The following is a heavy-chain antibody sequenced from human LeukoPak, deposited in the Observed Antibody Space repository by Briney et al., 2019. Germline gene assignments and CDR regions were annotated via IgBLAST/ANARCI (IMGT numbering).Heavy chain of an antibody. J-gene: IGHJ5*02. CDR2: IYYSGST. CDR3: ARDLGRGVLRS. D-gene: IGHD3-16*01. Sequence: PSETLSLTCTVSGGSISSYYWSWIRQPPGKGLEWIGYIYYSGSTNYNPSLKSRVTISVDTSKSQFSLKLGSVTAADTAVYYCARDLGRGVLRSWGQGTLVTVSS. CDR1: GGSISSYY. V-gene: IGHV4-59*01.